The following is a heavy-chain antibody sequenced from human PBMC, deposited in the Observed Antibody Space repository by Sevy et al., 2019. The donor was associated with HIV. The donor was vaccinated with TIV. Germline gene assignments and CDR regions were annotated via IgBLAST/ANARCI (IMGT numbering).Heavy chain of an antibody. D-gene: IGHD3-22*01. CDR2: ISYDGSNK. J-gene: IGHJ4*02. CDR3: ARDRIDSSGYYYSSYFDY. CDR1: GFIFSSYA. V-gene: IGHV3-30-3*01. Sequence: GGSLRLSCAASGFIFSSYAMHWVRQAPGKGLEWVAVISYDGSNKYYADSVKGRFTISRDNSKNTLYLQMNSLRAEDTAVYYCARDRIDSSGYYYSSYFDYWGQGTLVTVSS.